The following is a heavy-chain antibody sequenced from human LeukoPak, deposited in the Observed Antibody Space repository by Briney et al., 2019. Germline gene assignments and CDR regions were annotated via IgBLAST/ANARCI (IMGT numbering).Heavy chain of an antibody. CDR3: ARQGIEPRGSSFDY. CDR2: VSYRGTT. CDR1: GGSIISNGHY. D-gene: IGHD6-6*01. V-gene: IGHV4-39*01. Sequence: SETLSLTCTVSGGSIISNGHYWSWIRQPPGRGREWIGSVSYRGTTYYNPFLKSRVTISVDTSKNQFSLKLASVTAADTAIYYCARQGIEPRGSSFDYWGQGTLVPVSS. J-gene: IGHJ4*02.